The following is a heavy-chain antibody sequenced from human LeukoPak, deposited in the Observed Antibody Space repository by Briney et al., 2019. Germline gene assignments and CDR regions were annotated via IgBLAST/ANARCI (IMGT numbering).Heavy chain of an antibody. J-gene: IGHJ4*02. CDR2: ISWNSGSI. Sequence: GGSLRLSCAASGFTFDDYAMHWVRQGPGKGLEWVSGISWNSGSIGYADSVKGRFIISRDNAKNSLYLQMNSLRAEDTALYYCAKDRDFDYWGQGTLVTVPS. CDR3: AKDRDFDY. CDR1: GFTFDDYA. V-gene: IGHV3-9*01.